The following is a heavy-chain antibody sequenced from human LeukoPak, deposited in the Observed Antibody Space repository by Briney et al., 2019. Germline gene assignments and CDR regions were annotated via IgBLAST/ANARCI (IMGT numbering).Heavy chain of an antibody. V-gene: IGHV3-49*04. CDR2: IRSKAYGGTT. J-gene: IGHJ6*03. CDR3: TSVVQPRPFSGYYYYMDV. CDR1: GFTFGDYA. Sequence: PGGSLRLSCTASGFTFGDYAMSWVRQAPGKGLEWVGFIRSKAYGGTTEYAASVKGRFTISRDDSKSIACLQMNSLKTEDTAVYYCTSVVQPRPFSGYYYYMDVWGKGTTVTVSS. D-gene: IGHD2-15*01.